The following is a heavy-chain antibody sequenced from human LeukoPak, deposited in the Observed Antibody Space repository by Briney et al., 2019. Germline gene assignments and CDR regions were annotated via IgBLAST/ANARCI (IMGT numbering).Heavy chain of an antibody. J-gene: IGHJ4*02. V-gene: IGHV3-11*03. CDR2: ISNSGSYT. CDR1: GFTFSDYY. CDR3: ARGVGSGSRLRAGDY. Sequence: GGSLRLSCAASGFTFSDYYMSWIRRAPGKGLDWVSYISNSGSYTISADSVKGRFTISRDNSKNTLYLQMNSLRAEDTAVYYCARGVGSGSRLRAGDYWGQGTLVTVSS. D-gene: IGHD1-26*01.